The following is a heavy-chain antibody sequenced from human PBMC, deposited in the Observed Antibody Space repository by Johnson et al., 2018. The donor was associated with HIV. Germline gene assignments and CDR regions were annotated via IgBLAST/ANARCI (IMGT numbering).Heavy chain of an antibody. Sequence: QVQLVESGGGVVQPGRSLRLSCAASGFTFRSYGMHWVRQAPGKGLEWVAVIWYDGLNKYYADSVTGRFTISRDNSKNTLYLQMNSLRAEDTAVYYCASLGGSYSLDIWGQGTMVTVSS. CDR2: IWYDGLNK. D-gene: IGHD1-26*01. CDR1: GFTFRSYG. V-gene: IGHV3-33*01. CDR3: ASLGGSYSLDI. J-gene: IGHJ3*02.